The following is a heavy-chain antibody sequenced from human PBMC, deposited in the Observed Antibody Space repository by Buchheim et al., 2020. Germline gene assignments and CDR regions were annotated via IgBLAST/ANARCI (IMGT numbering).Heavy chain of an antibody. D-gene: IGHD1-14*01. J-gene: IGHJ5*02. CDR2: INHSGST. V-gene: IGHV4-34*01. CDR3: ARGTALSKAPGRWFDP. CDR1: GGSFSGYY. Sequence: QVQLQQWGAGLLKPSETLSLTCAVYGGSFSGYYWSWIRQPPGKGLEWIGEINHSGSTNYNPSLKSRVTISVDTSKNQLSLKLSSVTAADTAVYYCARGTALSKAPGRWFDPWGQGTL.